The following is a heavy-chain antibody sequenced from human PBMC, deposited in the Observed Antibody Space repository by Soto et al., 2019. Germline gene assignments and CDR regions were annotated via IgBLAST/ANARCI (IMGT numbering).Heavy chain of an antibody. D-gene: IGHD3-3*01. CDR3: AHSRAVTIFGVPCWFDP. CDR2: IYWDDDK. J-gene: IGHJ5*02. Sequence: QITLKESGPTLVKPTQTLTLTCTFSGFSLSTSGVGVGWIRQPPGKALEWLALIYWDDDKRYSPSLKSRFTITKDTSQTRLFLTMIKMDPVDTATYYCAHSRAVTIFGVPCWFDPWGQGTLVTVSS. CDR1: GFSLSTSGVG. V-gene: IGHV2-5*02.